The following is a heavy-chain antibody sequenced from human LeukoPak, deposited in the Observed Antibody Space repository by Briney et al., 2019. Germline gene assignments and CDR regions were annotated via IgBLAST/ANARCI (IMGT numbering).Heavy chain of an antibody. D-gene: IGHD3-16*01. Sequence: GESLKISCKGAEYSFTYYWISWVRQMPGKGLEWMGNIAASDSYATYGPSFQGHVTISADKSINTAYLYWNSLEASDTAIYYCTWGSDTTKIDYWGQGTLVTVSS. CDR1: EYSFTYYW. CDR2: IAASDSYA. J-gene: IGHJ4*02. CDR3: TWGSDTTKIDY. V-gene: IGHV5-10-1*01.